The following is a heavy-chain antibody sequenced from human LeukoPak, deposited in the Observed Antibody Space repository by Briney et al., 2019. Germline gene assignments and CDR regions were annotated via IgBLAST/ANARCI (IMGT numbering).Heavy chain of an antibody. D-gene: IGHD3-3*01. Sequence: ASVKVSCKASGYTFTSYGISWVRQAPGQGLEWMGWISAYNGNTNYAQKLQGRVTMTTDTSTSTAYMELRSLRSDDTAVYYCASEGYYDFWSGYSPNLNRYYYYGMDVWGQGTTVTVSS. V-gene: IGHV1-18*01. J-gene: IGHJ6*02. CDR2: ISAYNGNT. CDR3: ASEGYYDFWSGYSPNLNRYYYYGMDV. CDR1: GYTFTSYG.